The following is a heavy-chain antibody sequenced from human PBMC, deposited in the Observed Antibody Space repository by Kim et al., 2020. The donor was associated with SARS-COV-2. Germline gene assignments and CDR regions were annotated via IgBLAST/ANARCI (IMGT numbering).Heavy chain of an antibody. J-gene: IGHJ4*02. CDR2: ISSSSSYI. CDR1: GFTFSSYS. Sequence: GGSLRLSCAASGFTFSSYSMNWVRQAPGKGLEWVSSISSSSSYIYYADSVKGRFTISRDNAKNSLYLQMNSLRAEDTAVYYCASEGNHDYVWGSYRSTFDYWGQGTLVTVSS. V-gene: IGHV3-21*01. CDR3: ASEGNHDYVWGSYRSTFDY. D-gene: IGHD3-16*02.